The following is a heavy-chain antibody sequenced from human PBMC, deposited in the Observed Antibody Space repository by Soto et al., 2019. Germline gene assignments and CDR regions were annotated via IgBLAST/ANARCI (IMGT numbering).Heavy chain of an antibody. J-gene: IGHJ4*02. D-gene: IGHD2-15*01. CDR2: VTSGGGTI. CDR3: ARRLGYCSGGSCPTDY. V-gene: IGHV3-48*01. CDR1: GFTFSSFN. Sequence: EVQLVESGGGLVQPGGSLRLSCAASGFTFSSFNMNWVRQAPGKGLEWVSFVTSGGGTIYYADSVKGRFTISKDNAKDPLYLQMNSLRAEDTAVYYCARRLGYCSGGSCPTDYWGQGTLVTVSS.